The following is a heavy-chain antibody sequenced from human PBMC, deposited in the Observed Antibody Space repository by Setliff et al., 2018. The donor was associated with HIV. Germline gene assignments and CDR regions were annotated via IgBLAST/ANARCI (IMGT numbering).Heavy chain of an antibody. CDR1: GFTFINYD. CDR2: MNPNSSNT. CDR3: ARGNIAVRDFDS. J-gene: IGHJ4*02. D-gene: IGHD6-19*01. V-gene: IGHV1-8*02. Sequence: ASVKVSCKASGFTFINYDINWVRQAPGQGLEWMGWMNPNSSNTGYAQKFQGRVAMTRNTSINTAYMELSSLRSEDTAVYYCARGNIAVRDFDSWGQGTLVTVSS.